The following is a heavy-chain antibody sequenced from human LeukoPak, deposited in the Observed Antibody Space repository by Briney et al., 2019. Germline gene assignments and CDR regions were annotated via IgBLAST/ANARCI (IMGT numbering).Heavy chain of an antibody. J-gene: IGHJ4*02. CDR2: ISGSGTDF. Sequence: PGGSLRLSCAASGFTFNTYSMNWVRQTPGKGLEWVSSISGSGTDFYYADSMKGRITISRENAKNSLYLQMNSLRAEDTAVYYCARDKTYGEQFDSWGQGTLVTVSS. D-gene: IGHD4-17*01. CDR3: ARDKTYGEQFDS. CDR1: GFTFNTYS. V-gene: IGHV3-21*01.